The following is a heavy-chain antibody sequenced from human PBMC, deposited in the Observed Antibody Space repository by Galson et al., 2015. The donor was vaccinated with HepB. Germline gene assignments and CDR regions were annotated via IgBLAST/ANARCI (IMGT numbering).Heavy chain of an antibody. J-gene: IGHJ6*03. CDR3: ARGADNYDTTRSFYYIYMDV. Sequence: SVKVSCKASGYSFTKHYINWVRQAPGQGLERMGWISGYDGHTNYAQKFQGRVTMTTDTSTTTAYMELRSLRSDDTAVYYCARGADNYDTTRSFYYIYMDVWGNGTTVTVSS. CDR1: GYSFTKHY. CDR2: ISGYDGHT. V-gene: IGHV1-18*01. D-gene: IGHD3-22*01.